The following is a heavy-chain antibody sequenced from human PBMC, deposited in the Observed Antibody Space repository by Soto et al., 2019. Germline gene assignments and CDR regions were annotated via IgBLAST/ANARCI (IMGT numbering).Heavy chain of an antibody. CDR2: IDPSDSQT. CDR3: ARQIYDSDTGPNFQYYFDS. CDR1: GYSFAGYW. D-gene: IGHD3-22*01. V-gene: IGHV5-10-1*01. J-gene: IGHJ4*02. Sequence: PGESVKISCKGSGYSFAGYWITWVRQKPGKGLEWMGRIDPSDSQTYYSPSFRGHVTISVTKSITTVFLQWSSLRASDTAMYYCARQIYDSDTGPNFQYYFDSWGQGTPVTASS.